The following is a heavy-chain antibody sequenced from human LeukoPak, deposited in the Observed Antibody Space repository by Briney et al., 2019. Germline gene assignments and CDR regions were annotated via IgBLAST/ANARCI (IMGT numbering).Heavy chain of an antibody. V-gene: IGHV1-18*01. J-gene: IGHJ4*02. CDR1: GYTFTSYA. CDR2: ASAYNGNT. Sequence: ASVKVSCKASGYTFTSYAISWVRQAPGQGLEWMGWASAYNGNTNYAQELQGRVTMTTDTSTSTAYMELRSLRSDDTAVYYCAREIGYYDSSGYYRPHFDYWGQGTLVTVSS. CDR3: AREIGYYDSSGYYRPHFDY. D-gene: IGHD3-22*01.